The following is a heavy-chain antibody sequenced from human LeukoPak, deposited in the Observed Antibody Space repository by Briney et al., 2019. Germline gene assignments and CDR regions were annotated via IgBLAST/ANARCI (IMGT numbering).Heavy chain of an antibody. D-gene: IGHD6-19*01. CDR2: INHSGST. CDR1: GGSFSGYY. V-gene: IGHV4-34*01. J-gene: IGHJ5*02. CDR3: AREPYSSGWHRARPNWFDP. Sequence: PSETLSLTCAVYGGSFSGYYWSWIRQPPGKGLEWIGEINHSGSTNYNPSLKSRVTISVDTSKNQFSLKLSSVTAADTAVYYCAREPYSSGWHRARPNWFDPWGQGTLVTVSS.